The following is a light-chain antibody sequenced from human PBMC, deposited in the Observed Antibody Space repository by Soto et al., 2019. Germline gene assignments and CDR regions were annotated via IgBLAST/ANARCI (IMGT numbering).Light chain of an antibody. CDR2: DVS. V-gene: IGLV2-14*01. CDR1: SSDIGAYNY. Sequence: QSALTQPASVSGSPGQSITISCAGTSSDIGAYNYVSWYQQYPGKAPKLMIHDVSNRPSGVSNRFSGSKSGNTASLTISGLQAEDEADYYCSSYAGSSTPVVFGGGTKLTVL. J-gene: IGLJ2*01. CDR3: SSYAGSSTPVV.